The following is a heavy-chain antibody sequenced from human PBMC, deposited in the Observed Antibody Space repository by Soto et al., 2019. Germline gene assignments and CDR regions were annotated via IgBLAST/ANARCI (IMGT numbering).Heavy chain of an antibody. J-gene: IGHJ5*01. D-gene: IGHD3-3*01. CDR1: GGSISNYY. V-gene: IGHV4-59*01. CDR2: IYYSGST. CDR3: ARCGFWSRPFSSFDF. Sequence: SETLSLTCTVSGGSISNYYWSWIRQPPGKGLEWIGYIYYSGSTNYNPSLKSRVTISVDTSKNQFSLKLSSVTAADTAVYYCARCGFWSRPFSSFDFWGQGFLLSVSS.